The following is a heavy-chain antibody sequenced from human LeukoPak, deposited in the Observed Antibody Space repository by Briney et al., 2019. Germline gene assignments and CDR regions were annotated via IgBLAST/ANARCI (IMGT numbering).Heavy chain of an antibody. D-gene: IGHD2-2*01. CDR2: ISSSSSYI. CDR3: ARGSRGPPAAMRGEDY. CDR1: GFTFSSYS. J-gene: IGHJ4*02. Sequence: PGGSLRLSCAASGFTFSSYSMNWVRQAPGKGLEWVSSISSSSSYIYYADSVKGRFTISRDNAKNSLYLQMNSLRAEDTAVYYCARGSRGPPAAMRGEDYWGQGTLVTVSS. V-gene: IGHV3-21*01.